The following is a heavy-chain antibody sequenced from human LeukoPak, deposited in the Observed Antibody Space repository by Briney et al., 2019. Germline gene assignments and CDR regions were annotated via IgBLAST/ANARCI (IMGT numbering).Heavy chain of an antibody. V-gene: IGHV3-30-3*01. CDR3: ARNPVALYYFDY. J-gene: IGHJ4*02. D-gene: IGHD6-19*01. CDR2: ISYDGSNK. Sequence: GGSLRLSCAASGLTFRSYAMHWVRQAPGKWLEWVAVISYDGSNKYFADSVKGRFTISRDNSKNTLYLQMNSLRAEDTAVYYCARNPVALYYFDYWGQGTLVTVSS. CDR1: GLTFRSYA.